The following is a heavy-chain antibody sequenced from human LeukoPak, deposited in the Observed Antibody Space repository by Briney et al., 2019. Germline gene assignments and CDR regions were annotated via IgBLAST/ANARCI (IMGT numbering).Heavy chain of an antibody. V-gene: IGHV3-30*14. CDR2: ISYDGSNE. CDR3: ASIMRDYYDSSGTLFDY. CDR1: GFTFSSYA. D-gene: IGHD3-22*01. J-gene: IGHJ4*02. Sequence: GRPLRLSCAASGFTFSSYAMHWVRQAPVKGLEWVAFISYDGSNEYYTESVKGRFTISRDNSKNTLYLQMNSLRAEDTAVYYCASIMRDYYDSSGTLFDYWGQGTLVTVSS.